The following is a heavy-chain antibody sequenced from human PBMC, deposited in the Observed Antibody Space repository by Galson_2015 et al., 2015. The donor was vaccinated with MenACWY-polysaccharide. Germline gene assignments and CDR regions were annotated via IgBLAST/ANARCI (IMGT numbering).Heavy chain of an antibody. J-gene: IGHJ4*02. CDR2: TYYRSKWYH. D-gene: IGHD6-13*01. V-gene: IGHV6-1*01. CDR1: GDSVSSNSAA. CDR3: ARTCPPYSRTRYECYDY. Sequence: CAISGDSVSSNSAAWNWIRQSPSRGLEWLGRTYYRSKWYHDYPVSVKSRITINPDTSKNQFSLQLNSVTPDDTALYYCARTCPPYSRTRYECYDYWGQGTLVTVSS.